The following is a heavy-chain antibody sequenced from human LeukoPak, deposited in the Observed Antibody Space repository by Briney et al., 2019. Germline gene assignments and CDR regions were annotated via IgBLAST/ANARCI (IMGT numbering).Heavy chain of an antibody. CDR3: ARGVQLVVVVAEFDY. V-gene: IGHV1-2*02. Sequence: GASVKVSCKASGYIFIGYYMHWMRQAPGQGLEWMGWINPNSGGTNYAQKFQGRVTMTRDTSISTAYMELSRLRSDDTAVYYCARGVQLVVVVAEFDYWGQGTLVTVSS. J-gene: IGHJ4*02. D-gene: IGHD2-15*01. CDR1: GYIFIGYY. CDR2: INPNSGGT.